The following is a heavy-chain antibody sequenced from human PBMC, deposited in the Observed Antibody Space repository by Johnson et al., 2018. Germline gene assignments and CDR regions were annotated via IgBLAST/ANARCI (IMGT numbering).Heavy chain of an antibody. Sequence: QVQLQESGPGLVKPSETLSLTCTVSGDSISSYSWSWIRQSPGKGLEWIGSMYYSGSTNYNPSLKSRVSISIDTAKNQFSLKLNSVTAADTAVYYCARHFDSWGQGILVTVSS. CDR3: ARHFDS. CDR1: GDSISSYS. CDR2: MYYSGST. J-gene: IGHJ4*02. V-gene: IGHV4-59*01.